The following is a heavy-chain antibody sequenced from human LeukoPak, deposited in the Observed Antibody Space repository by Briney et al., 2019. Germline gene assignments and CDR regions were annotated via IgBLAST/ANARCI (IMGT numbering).Heavy chain of an antibody. Sequence: SSETLSLTCTVSGGSISSYYWSWIRQPPGKGLEWIGYIYYSGSTNYNPSLKSRVTISVDTSRNQFSLKLSSVTAADTAVYYCARSGYSYGLGYWGQGTLVTVSS. CDR1: GGSISSYY. V-gene: IGHV4-59*01. CDR3: ARSGYSYGLGY. D-gene: IGHD5-18*01. J-gene: IGHJ4*02. CDR2: IYYSGST.